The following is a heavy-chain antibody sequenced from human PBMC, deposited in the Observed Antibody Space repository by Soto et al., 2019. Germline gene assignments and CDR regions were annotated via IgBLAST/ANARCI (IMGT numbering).Heavy chain of an antibody. D-gene: IGHD3-22*01. CDR2: IYYSGST. Sequence: PSETLSLTCTVSGGSISSGGYYWSWIRQHPGKGLEWIGYIYYSGSTYYNPSLKSRVTISVDTSKNQFSLKLSSVTAADTAVYYCARDSSGPEYFPHWGQGTLVTVSS. CDR3: ARDSSGPEYFPH. V-gene: IGHV4-31*03. J-gene: IGHJ1*01. CDR1: GGSISSGGYY.